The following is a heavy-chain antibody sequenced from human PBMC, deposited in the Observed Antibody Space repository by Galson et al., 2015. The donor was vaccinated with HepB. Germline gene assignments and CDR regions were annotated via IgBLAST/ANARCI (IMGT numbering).Heavy chain of an antibody. J-gene: IGHJ6*02. CDR3: ARGQGSSWYGYYYYGMDV. Sequence: SVKVSCKASGYTFTSYAMHWVRQAPGQRLEWMGWINAGNGNTKYSQKFQGRVTITRDTSASTAYMELSSLRSEDTAVYYCARGQGSSWYGYYYYGMDVWGQGTTVTVSS. CDR2: INAGNGNT. V-gene: IGHV1-3*01. CDR1: GYTFTSYA. D-gene: IGHD6-13*01.